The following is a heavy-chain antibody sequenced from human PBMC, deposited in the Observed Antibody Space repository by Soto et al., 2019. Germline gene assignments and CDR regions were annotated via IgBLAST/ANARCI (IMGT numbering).Heavy chain of an antibody. J-gene: IGHJ4*02. D-gene: IGHD6-13*01. Sequence: GGSLRLSCEASGFTFSGFDMHWVRQPTGKGLEWVSSIGTAGDTYYAVSVKGRFTISRDNAKNSLSLQMNSLRAGDMAVYFCAKSQEIGTHFFDSWGQGTQVTVSS. CDR2: IGTAGDT. CDR1: GFTFSGFD. V-gene: IGHV3-13*01. CDR3: AKSQEIGTHFFDS.